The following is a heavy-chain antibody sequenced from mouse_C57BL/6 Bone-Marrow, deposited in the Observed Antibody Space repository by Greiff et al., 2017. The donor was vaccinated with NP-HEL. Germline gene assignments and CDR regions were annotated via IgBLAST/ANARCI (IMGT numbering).Heavy chain of an antibody. CDR1: GYTFTSYW. D-gene: IGHD2-3*01. CDR2: IDPYDSYT. V-gene: IGHV1-50*01. CDR3: ARFWMDDY. Sequence: QVQLQQPGAELVKPGASVKLSCKASGYTFTSYWMQWVNQRPGQGLEWIGEIDPYDSYTNYNQKFKGKATLTVDTSSSTTYMQLSSLASEDAACYYCARFWMDDYWGKGTTLAVSS. J-gene: IGHJ2*01.